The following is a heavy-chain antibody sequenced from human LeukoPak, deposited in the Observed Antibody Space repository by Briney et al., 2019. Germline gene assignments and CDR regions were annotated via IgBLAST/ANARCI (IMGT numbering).Heavy chain of an antibody. J-gene: IGHJ4*02. CDR2: INHSGST. CDR1: GGSFSGYY. Sequence: SETLSLTCAVYGGSFSGYYWSWIRQPPGKGLEWIGEINHSGSTNYNPSLKSRVTISVDTSKNQFSLKLSSVTAADTAVYYCARGLLGASNYWGQGTLVTVSS. CDR3: ARGLLGASNY. V-gene: IGHV4-34*01. D-gene: IGHD3-16*01.